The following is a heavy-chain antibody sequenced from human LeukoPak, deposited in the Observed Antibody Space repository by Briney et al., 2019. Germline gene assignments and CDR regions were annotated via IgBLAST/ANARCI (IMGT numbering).Heavy chain of an antibody. D-gene: IGHD2-15*01. CDR3: ARHCCSGPAKRVFDI. V-gene: IGHV4-39*01. CDR1: GGSISRSSNY. Sequence: PSETLSLTCTVSGGSISRSSNYWGWIRQPPGMGLEWIGSIDYSGSTYYNPSLKSRVTISVDTSKNQFSLKLSSVTAAEMAVYHCARHCCSGPAKRVFDIWGQGTMVTVSS. CDR2: IDYSGST. J-gene: IGHJ3*02.